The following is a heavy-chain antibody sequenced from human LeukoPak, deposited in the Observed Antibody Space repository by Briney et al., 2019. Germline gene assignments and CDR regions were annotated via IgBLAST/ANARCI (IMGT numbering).Heavy chain of an antibody. Sequence: SETLSLTCTVSGGSVIGSSYYWGWIRQPPGKGLEWIGAIHYSGSTYYNPSLKSRVTISVDTSKNQFSLKLSSVTAADMAVYYCARLSSRWYFSPDYWGQGTLVTVSS. J-gene: IGHJ4*02. CDR2: IHYSGST. V-gene: IGHV4-39*07. D-gene: IGHD6-19*01. CDR3: ARLSSRWYFSPDY. CDR1: GGSVIGSSYY.